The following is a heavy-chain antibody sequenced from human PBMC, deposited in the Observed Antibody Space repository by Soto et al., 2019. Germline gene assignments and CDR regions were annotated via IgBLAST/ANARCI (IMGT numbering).Heavy chain of an antibody. V-gene: IGHV3-30*18. Sequence: HPGGSLRLSCAASGFTFSSYGMHWVRQAPGKGLEWVAVISYDGSNKYYADSVKGRFTISRDNSKNTLYLQMNSLRAEDTAVYYCAKDPSREWELLDYYFDYWGQGTLVTVSS. J-gene: IGHJ4*02. CDR3: AKDPSREWELLDYYFDY. D-gene: IGHD1-26*01. CDR2: ISYDGSNK. CDR1: GFTFSSYG.